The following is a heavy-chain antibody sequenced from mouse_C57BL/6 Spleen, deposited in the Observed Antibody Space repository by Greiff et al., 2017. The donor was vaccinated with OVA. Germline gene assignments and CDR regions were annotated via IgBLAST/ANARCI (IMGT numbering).Heavy chain of an antibody. Sequence: EVQLQESGAELVRPGASVKLSCTASGFNIKDDYMHWVKQRPEQGLEWIGWIDPENGDTEYASKFQGKATITADTSSNTAYLQLSSLTSEDTAVYYCTANEADAMDYWGQGTSVTVSS. CDR2: IDPENGDT. V-gene: IGHV14-4*01. J-gene: IGHJ4*01. D-gene: IGHD3-2*02. CDR1: GFNIKDDY. CDR3: TANEADAMDY.